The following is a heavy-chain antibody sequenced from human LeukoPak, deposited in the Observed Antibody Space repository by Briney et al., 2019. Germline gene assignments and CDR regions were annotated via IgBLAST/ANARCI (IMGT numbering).Heavy chain of an antibody. CDR2: IYYSGST. Sequence: SETLSLTCTVSGGSISSSSYYWGWIRQPPGKGLEWIGSIYYSGSTYYNPSLKSRVTVSVDTSKNQFSLKLSSVTAADTAVYYRARLEGGHIAAYWFDPWGQGTLVTVSS. V-gene: IGHV4-39*01. D-gene: IGHD6-13*01. CDR3: ARLEGGHIAAYWFDP. CDR1: GGSISSSSYY. J-gene: IGHJ5*02.